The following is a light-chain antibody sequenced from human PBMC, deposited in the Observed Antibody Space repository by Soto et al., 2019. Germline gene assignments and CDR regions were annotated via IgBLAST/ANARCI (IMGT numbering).Light chain of an antibody. CDR3: QQYNSYSWT. J-gene: IGKJ1*01. CDR1: QSVNNW. CDR2: DAS. V-gene: IGKV1-5*01. Sequence: DIQMTQSPSTLSASVGDSVTITCRASQSVNNWLAWYQQKPGKAPKLLIYDASSLESGVPSRFSGSGSGTEFTLTISSLQPDDFATYYCQQYNSYSWTFGQGTKVDI.